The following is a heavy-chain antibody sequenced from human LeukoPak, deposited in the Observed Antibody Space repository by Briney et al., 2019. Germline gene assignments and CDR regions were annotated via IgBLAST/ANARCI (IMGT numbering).Heavy chain of an antibody. CDR1: GFTFSSYA. J-gene: IGHJ4*02. CDR2: ISSNGVST. Sequence: GGSLRLSCAASGFTFSSYAMHWVRQAPGKGLESVSAISSNGVSTYYANSVKGRFTISRDNYKNTLYLQMGSLRAEDMAVYYCARARDYFDSSEIGYWGQGTLVTVSS. D-gene: IGHD3-22*01. V-gene: IGHV3-64*01. CDR3: ARARDYFDSSEIGY.